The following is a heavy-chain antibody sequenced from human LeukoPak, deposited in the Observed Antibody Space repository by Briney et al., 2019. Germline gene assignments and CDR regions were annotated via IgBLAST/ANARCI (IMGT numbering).Heavy chain of an antibody. V-gene: IGHV1-69*06. J-gene: IGHJ4*02. D-gene: IGHD6-19*01. CDR2: IVPSFGTT. CDR1: GGTFSRLA. Sequence: SVKVSCKASGGTFSRLAISWVRQAPGLGLEWMGRIVPSFGTTNYAQNFQGRVTIAADKSTSTAYMELSSLKSEDTAIYFCASPTSYLAGTRLHFDFWGQGTLVTVPS. CDR3: ASPTSYLAGTRLHFDF.